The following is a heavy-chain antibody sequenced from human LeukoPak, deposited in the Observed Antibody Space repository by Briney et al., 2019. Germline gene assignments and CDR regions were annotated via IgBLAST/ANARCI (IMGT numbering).Heavy chain of an antibody. D-gene: IGHD3-3*01. CDR2: IYYSGST. CDR1: GGSISSSSFY. CDR3: AGRFKSRMAV. V-gene: IGHV4-39*07. Sequence: SETLSLTCTVSGGSISSSSFYWGWIRQPPGKGLEWIGTIYYSGSTYYNPSLKSRVTMSVDTSKNHFSLNLSSVTAADTAVYYCAGRFKSRMAVWGQGTTVTVSS. J-gene: IGHJ6*02.